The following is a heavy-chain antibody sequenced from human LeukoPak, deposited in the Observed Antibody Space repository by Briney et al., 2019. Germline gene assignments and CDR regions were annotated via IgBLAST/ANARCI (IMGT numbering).Heavy chain of an antibody. V-gene: IGHV4-59*08. J-gene: IGHJ2*01. Sequence: SETLSLTCTVSGGSISSYYWSWIRQPPGKGLEWIGYIYYSGSTNYNPSLKSRVTISVDTSKNQFSLKLSSVTAADTAVYYCARHGPTRHWYFDLWGRGTLVTVSS. D-gene: IGHD3/OR15-3a*01. CDR2: IYYSGST. CDR3: ARHGPTRHWYFDL. CDR1: GGSISSYY.